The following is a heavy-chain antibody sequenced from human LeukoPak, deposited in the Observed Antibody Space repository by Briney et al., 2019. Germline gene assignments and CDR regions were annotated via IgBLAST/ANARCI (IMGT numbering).Heavy chain of an antibody. CDR1: GFTFDDCG. CDR2: INWNGGST. Sequence: GGSLRLSCAASGFTFDDCGMSWVRQAPGKGLEWVSGINWNGGSTASADSVKGRFTISRDNAKNSLYLQMNSLRAEDTAFYYCARDRGGWTFDNWGQGTLVTVSS. V-gene: IGHV3-20*04. D-gene: IGHD6-19*01. CDR3: ARDRGGWTFDN. J-gene: IGHJ4*02.